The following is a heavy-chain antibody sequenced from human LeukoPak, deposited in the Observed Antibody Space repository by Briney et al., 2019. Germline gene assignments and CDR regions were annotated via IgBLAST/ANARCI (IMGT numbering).Heavy chain of an antibody. J-gene: IGHJ6*02. CDR1: GYSFANYW. Sequence: GESLKIPCKGSGYSFANYWIGWVRQMPGKGLEWMGIIYPGDSDTRYSPSFQGQVTFSADKSINTAYLQWSSLKASDTAMYYCARRADAYCGGDCLYHMDVWGQGTSVTVSS. V-gene: IGHV5-51*01. CDR2: IYPGDSDT. CDR3: ARRADAYCGGDCLYHMDV. D-gene: IGHD2-21*02.